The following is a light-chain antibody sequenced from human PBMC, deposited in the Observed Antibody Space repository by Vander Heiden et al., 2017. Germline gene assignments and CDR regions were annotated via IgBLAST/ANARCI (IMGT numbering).Light chain of an antibody. CDR3: QQDDGTPHA. CDR2: WAS. J-gene: IGKJ5*01. CDR1: HSVLFTSNNKNY. V-gene: IGKV4-1*01. Sequence: DIVMTQSPDSLAVSLRERATINCKSSHSVLFTSNNKNYLAWYQQKPGQPPKLLIYWASTRESGVPDRFSGSASGTDFTLTISMLHAEDVAIYYCQQDDGTPHAFGQGTRLQIK.